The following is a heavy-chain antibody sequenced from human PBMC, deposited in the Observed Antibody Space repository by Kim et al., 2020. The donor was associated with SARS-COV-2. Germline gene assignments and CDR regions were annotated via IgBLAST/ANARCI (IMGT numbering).Heavy chain of an antibody. CDR3: AREDRFRCSTSCYNWFDP. Sequence: QGRVTITADESTSTAYMELSSLRSEDTAVYYCAREDRFRCSTSCYNWFDPWGQGTLVTVSS. J-gene: IGHJ5*02. D-gene: IGHD2-2*01. V-gene: IGHV1-69*01.